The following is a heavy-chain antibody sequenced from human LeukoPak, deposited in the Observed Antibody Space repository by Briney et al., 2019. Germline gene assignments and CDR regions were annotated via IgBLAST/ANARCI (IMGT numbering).Heavy chain of an antibody. CDR3: ARDTYYYDSSGYYRLDY. Sequence: SETLSLTCTVSGVSISSYYWSWNRQPAGKGLEWIGRIYTSGSTNYNPSLKSRVTMSVDTSKNQFSLKLSSVTAADTAVYYCARDTYYYDSSGYYRLDYWGQGTLVTVSS. D-gene: IGHD3-22*01. CDR2: IYTSGST. V-gene: IGHV4-4*07. J-gene: IGHJ4*02. CDR1: GVSISSYY.